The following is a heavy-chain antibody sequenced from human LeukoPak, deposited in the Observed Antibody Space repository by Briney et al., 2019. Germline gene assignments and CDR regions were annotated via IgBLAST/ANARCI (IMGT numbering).Heavy chain of an antibody. CDR1: GFTFSSYS. J-gene: IGHJ6*02. V-gene: IGHV3-48*04. CDR2: ISSSSSTI. CDR3: ARAGSSGYYYGMDV. D-gene: IGHD3-22*01. Sequence: PGGFQRLSCAASGFTFSSYSMNWVRQAPGKGLEWVSYISSSSSTIYYADSVKGRFTISRDNAKNSLYLQMNSLRAEDTAVYYCARAGSSGYYYGMDVWGQGTTVTVSS.